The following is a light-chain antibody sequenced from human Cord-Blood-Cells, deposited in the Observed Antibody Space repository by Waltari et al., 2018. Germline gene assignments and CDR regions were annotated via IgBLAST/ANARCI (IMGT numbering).Light chain of an antibody. CDR1: SSDGGGYNN. J-gene: IGLJ3*02. Sequence: QSALTQPPSASGSPGQSVTISCPGTSSDGGGYNNVSWYQQHPGKAPKLMIYEVSKRPSGVPDRFSGSKSGNTASLTVSGLQAEDEADYYCSSYAGSNNWVFGGGTKLTVL. CDR2: EVS. CDR3: SSYAGSNNWV. V-gene: IGLV2-8*01.